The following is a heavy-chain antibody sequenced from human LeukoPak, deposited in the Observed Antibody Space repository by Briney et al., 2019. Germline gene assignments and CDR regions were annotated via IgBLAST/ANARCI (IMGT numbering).Heavy chain of an antibody. J-gene: IGHJ4*02. CDR1: GFPFNAYW. V-gene: IGHV3-7*03. Sequence: PGGSLRLSCAASGFPFNAYWMTWVRQAPGKGLEWVANIRQDGDTKYYVDSVKGRFTISRDNSKNTVYLQMNSLRVEDTAVYYCARSRAFDYWGRGTLVTVSS. CDR2: IRQDGDTK. CDR3: ARSRAFDY.